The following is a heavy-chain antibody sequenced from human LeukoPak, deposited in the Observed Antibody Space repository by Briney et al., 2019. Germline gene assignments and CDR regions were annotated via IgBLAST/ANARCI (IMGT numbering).Heavy chain of an antibody. CDR3: VRVIRFGTVVEAAANLVDY. CDR1: GGSISSSIYS. Sequence: PSETLSLTCTVSGGSISSSIYSWGWIRQPPGKGLEWIGSIFYSGSTHYNPSLKSRVTISVDTSKNQFSLKLNSVTATDTAVYYCVRVIRFGTVVEAAANLVDYWGQGTLVTVSS. CDR2: IFYSGST. V-gene: IGHV4-39*01. D-gene: IGHD2-2*01. J-gene: IGHJ4*02.